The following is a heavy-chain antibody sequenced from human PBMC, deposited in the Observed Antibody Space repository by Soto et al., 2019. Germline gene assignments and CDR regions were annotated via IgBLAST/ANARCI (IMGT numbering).Heavy chain of an antibody. D-gene: IGHD2-15*01. CDR1: GGSISSGGYS. CDR3: ARGGLYCSGGSCYPYLYYFDY. J-gene: IGHJ4*02. Sequence: KPSETLSLTCAVSGGSISSGGYSWSWIRRPPGKGLEWIGYIYHSGSTYYNPSLKSRVTISVDRSKNQFSLKLSSVTAADTAVYYCARGGLYCSGGSCYPYLYYFDYWGQGTLVTVSS. CDR2: IYHSGST. V-gene: IGHV4-30-2*01.